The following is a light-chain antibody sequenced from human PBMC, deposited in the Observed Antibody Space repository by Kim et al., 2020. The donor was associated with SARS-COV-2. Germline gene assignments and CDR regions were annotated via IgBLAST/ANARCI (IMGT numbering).Light chain of an antibody. CDR3: QQYGSSLYT. V-gene: IGKV3-20*01. CDR2: GAS. J-gene: IGKJ2*01. CDR1: QSVSSDS. Sequence: LSPGERAPLSCRASQSVSSDSLAWYQQKPGQAPRLLIYGASHRVTGTPDRFSGSGSGTDFTFTITRLESEDFVVYYCQQYGSSLYTFGQGTKLEIK.